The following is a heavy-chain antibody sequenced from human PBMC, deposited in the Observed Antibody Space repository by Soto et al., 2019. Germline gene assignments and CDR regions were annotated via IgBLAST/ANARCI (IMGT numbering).Heavy chain of an antibody. D-gene: IGHD3-3*01. CDR3: ARDGVGVGFLEWLPNYYYYGMDV. CDR1: GFTFSSYG. V-gene: IGHV3-33*01. J-gene: IGHJ6*02. Sequence: SLRLSCAASGFTFSSYGMHWVRQAPGKGLEWVAVIWYDGSNKYYADSVKGRFTISRDNSKNTLYLQMNSLRAEDTAVYYCARDGVGVGFLEWLPNYYYYGMDVWGQGTTVTVSS. CDR2: IWYDGSNK.